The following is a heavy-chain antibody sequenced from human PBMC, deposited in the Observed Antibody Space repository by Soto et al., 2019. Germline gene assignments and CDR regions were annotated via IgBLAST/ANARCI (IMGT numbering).Heavy chain of an antibody. CDR1: GFTFSSYS. V-gene: IGHV3-21*01. CDR2: ISSSSSYI. CDR3: ARDTPRSVTPLFYYYYGMDV. D-gene: IGHD4-4*01. J-gene: IGHJ6*02. Sequence: GGSLRLSCAASGFTFSSYSMNWVRQAPGKGLEWVSSISSSSSYIYYADSVKGRFTISRDNAKNSLYLQMNSLRAEDTAVYYCARDTPRSVTPLFYYYYGMDVWGQGTTVTVS.